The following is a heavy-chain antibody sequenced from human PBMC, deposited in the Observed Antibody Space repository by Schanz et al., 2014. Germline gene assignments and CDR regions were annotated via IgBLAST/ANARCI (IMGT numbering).Heavy chain of an antibody. D-gene: IGHD1-1*01. CDR3: ARLEYTSGWQGFDY. CDR1: RGSIGSTNW. J-gene: IGHJ4*02. V-gene: IGHV4-4*02. Sequence: QVQLQESGPGLVKPSGTLSLTCTISRGSIGSTNWWSWLRQSPRKGLEWISDIYETGRTNYNPSLRSRVPVSVEKPPTHFPRRLPAVTAADTAVYYCARLEYTSGWQGFDYWGQGILVTVSP. CDR2: IYETGRT.